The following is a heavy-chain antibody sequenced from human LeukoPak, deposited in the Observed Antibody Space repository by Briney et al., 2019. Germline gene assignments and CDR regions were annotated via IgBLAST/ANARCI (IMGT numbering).Heavy chain of an antibody. J-gene: IGHJ4*02. Sequence: PSETLFLTCTVSGGSISSSSYYWGWIRQPPGKGLEWIGSIYYSGSTYYNPSLKSRVTISVDTSRNQFSLKLSSVTAADTAVYYCARRVVVTAIDYWGQGTLVTVSS. CDR3: ARRVVVTAIDY. V-gene: IGHV4-39*07. D-gene: IGHD2-21*02. CDR2: IYYSGST. CDR1: GGSISSSSYY.